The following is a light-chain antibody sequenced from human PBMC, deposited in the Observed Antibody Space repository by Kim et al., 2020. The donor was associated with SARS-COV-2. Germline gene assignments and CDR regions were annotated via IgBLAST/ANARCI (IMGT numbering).Light chain of an antibody. CDR1: QDISNS. CDR2: ATS. V-gene: IGKV1-NL1*01. CDR3: QQYYSHPLT. J-gene: IGKJ4*01. Sequence: ASVGDRLTLTCRASQDISNSLAWYPQKPGKAPKLLLSATSKLERGVPSRFSGSGSGTTYTLTISNLQPEDFATYYCQQYYSHPLTFGGGTKVDIK.